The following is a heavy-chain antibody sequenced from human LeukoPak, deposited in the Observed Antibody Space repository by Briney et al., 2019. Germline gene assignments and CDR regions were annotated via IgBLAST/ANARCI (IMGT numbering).Heavy chain of an antibody. J-gene: IGHJ4*02. CDR1: GFTFSSYG. D-gene: IGHD2-8*02. V-gene: IGHV3-23*01. Sequence: GGSLRLSCAAPGFTFSSYGMSWVRQAPGKGLDWVSGIRGSGDSTYYADSVKGRFTISRDNSKNTLYLQMNSLRAEDTAVYYCAKEPWSFDYWGQGTLVTVSS. CDR3: AKEPWSFDY. CDR2: IRGSGDST.